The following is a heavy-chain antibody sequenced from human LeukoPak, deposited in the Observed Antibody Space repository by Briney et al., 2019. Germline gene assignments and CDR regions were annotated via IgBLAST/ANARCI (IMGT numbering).Heavy chain of an antibody. J-gene: IGHJ4*02. CDR1: GGSISSSSYY. CDR3: ARHDYGVDLYYFDY. Sequence: SETLSLTCTVSGGSISSSSYYWGWIRQPPGKGLEWIGTIYYSGSTYYNPSLKSRVTISVDTSKNQFSLKLSSVTAADTAVYYCARHDYGVDLYYFDYWGQGTLVTVSS. D-gene: IGHD4-17*01. CDR2: IYYSGST. V-gene: IGHV4-39*01.